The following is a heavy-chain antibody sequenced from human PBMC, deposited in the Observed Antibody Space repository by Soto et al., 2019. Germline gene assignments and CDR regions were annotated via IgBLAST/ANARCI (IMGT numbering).Heavy chain of an antibody. D-gene: IGHD6-13*01. CDR1: AYTFTSYG. CDR3: ARGAGSSWDYYYGMDV. J-gene: IGHJ6*02. V-gene: IGHV1-18*01. CDR2: ISGYNGNT. Sequence: QVQLVQSGAEVKKPGASVKVSCNASAYTFTSYGITWVRQAPGQGLEWMGWISGYNGNTNYTQKFQGRVTMTTDTSTSKAYMERRGRRSYDTAVDYCARGAGSSWDYYYGMDVWGQGTTVTVSS.